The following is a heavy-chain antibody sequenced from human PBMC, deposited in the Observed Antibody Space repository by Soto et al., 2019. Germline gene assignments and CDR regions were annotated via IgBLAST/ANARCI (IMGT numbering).Heavy chain of an antibody. J-gene: IGHJ4*02. Sequence: SETLSLTCTVSGGSISSGGYYWSWIRQHPGKGLEWIGDIYYSGSTYYNPSLKSRVTISVDTSKNQFSLKLSSVTVADTAVYYCARDSSSWSFDYWGQGTLVTVSS. CDR3: ARDSSSWSFDY. CDR2: IYYSGST. CDR1: GGSISSGGYY. D-gene: IGHD6-13*01. V-gene: IGHV4-31*03.